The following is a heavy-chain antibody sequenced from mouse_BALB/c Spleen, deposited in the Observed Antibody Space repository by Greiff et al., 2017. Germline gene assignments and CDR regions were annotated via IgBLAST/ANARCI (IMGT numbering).Heavy chain of an antibody. J-gene: IGHJ2*01. CDR1: GYTFTDYE. V-gene: IGHV1-15*01. Sequence: VQLHQSGAELVRPGASVTLSCKASGYTFTDYEMHWVKQTPVHGLEWIGAIDPETGGTAYNQKFKGKATLTADKSSSTAYMELRSLTSEDSAVYYCTRGGYPVGWGQGTTLTVSS. D-gene: IGHD1-1*02. CDR2: IDPETGGT. CDR3: TRGGYPVG.